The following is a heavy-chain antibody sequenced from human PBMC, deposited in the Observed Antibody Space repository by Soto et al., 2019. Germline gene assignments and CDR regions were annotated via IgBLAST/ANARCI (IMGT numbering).Heavy chain of an antibody. CDR1: GFTFRSYG. Sequence: QVQLVESGGGVVQPGRSLRLSCAASGFTFRSYGMHWVRQAPGKGLEWVAVISYDGSNKYYADSVKGRFTISRDNSKNTLYLQMNSLRAEDTAVYYCAKDRYGYDSYGGVLDYWGQGTLVTVSS. V-gene: IGHV3-30*18. D-gene: IGHD5-12*01. CDR3: AKDRYGYDSYGGVLDY. J-gene: IGHJ4*02. CDR2: ISYDGSNK.